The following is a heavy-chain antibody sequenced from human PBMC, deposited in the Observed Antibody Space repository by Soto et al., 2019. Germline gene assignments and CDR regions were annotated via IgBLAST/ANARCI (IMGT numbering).Heavy chain of an antibody. CDR3: AKDPHYGDYAFDY. CDR2: ISGNGDYT. Sequence: GGSLRLSCAASGFSFRNYAMSWVRQAPGKGLERVSLISGNGDYTYYADSVKGRFTISRDNSKNTLYLQMNSLRAEDTALYYCAKDPHYGDYAFDYWGQGTLVTVSS. D-gene: IGHD4-17*01. J-gene: IGHJ4*02. V-gene: IGHV3-23*01. CDR1: GFSFRNYA.